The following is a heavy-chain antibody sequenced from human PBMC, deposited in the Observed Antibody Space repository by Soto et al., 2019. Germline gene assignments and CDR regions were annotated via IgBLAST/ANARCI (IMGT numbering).Heavy chain of an antibody. Sequence: ETLSLTCPVSCDSVSKSYWNWIRQPAGKGLEWIGRIHSTRSPNYNPSLKSRVTMSVDTSKNQFSLKLNLTSVTAADTAVYYCARSPAYGDYANLDTWGQGTLVTVSS. CDR3: ARSPAYGDYANLDT. J-gene: IGHJ5*02. V-gene: IGHV4-4*07. CDR2: IHSTRSP. D-gene: IGHD4-17*01. CDR1: CDSVSKSY.